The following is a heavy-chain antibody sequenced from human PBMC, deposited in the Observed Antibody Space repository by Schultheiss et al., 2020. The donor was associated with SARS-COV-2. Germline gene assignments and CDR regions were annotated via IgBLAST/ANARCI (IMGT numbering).Heavy chain of an antibody. D-gene: IGHD3-3*01. Sequence: SVKVSCKASGGTFSSYAISWVRQAPGQGLEWMGGIIPIFGTANYAQKFQGRVTITADESTSTAYMELSSLRSKDTAVYYCARDLIRGDFWSGYDVKEVADYYYGMDVWGQGTTVTVSS. CDR1: GGTFSSYA. CDR2: IIPIFGTA. V-gene: IGHV1-69*13. J-gene: IGHJ6*02. CDR3: ARDLIRGDFWSGYDVKEVADYYYGMDV.